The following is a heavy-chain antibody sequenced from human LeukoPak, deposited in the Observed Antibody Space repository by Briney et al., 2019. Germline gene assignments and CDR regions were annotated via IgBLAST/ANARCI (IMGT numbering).Heavy chain of an antibody. V-gene: IGHV3-66*01. CDR3: ARWVGATWAFDI. CDR2: IYSDDST. Sequence: GGSLRLSCAASGFTVSSNYMSWVRQAPGKGQEWVSLIYSDDSTYYADSVKGRFTISRDNSENALYLQMSSLRAEDTAVYYCARWVGATWAFDIWGQGTMVTVSS. J-gene: IGHJ3*02. CDR1: GFTVSSNY. D-gene: IGHD1-26*01.